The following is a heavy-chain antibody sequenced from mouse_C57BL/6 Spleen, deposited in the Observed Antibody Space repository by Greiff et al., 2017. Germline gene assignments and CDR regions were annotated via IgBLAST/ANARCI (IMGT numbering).Heavy chain of an antibody. D-gene: IGHD1-1*01. CDR3: ARSMWHYYYGSSYDAMDY. Sequence: EVQLQQSGAELVKPGASVKLSCTASGFNIKDYYMHWVKQRTEQGLEWIGRIDPGDGETKYAPKFQGKATITADTSSNTAYLQLSSLTSEDTAVYYFARSMWHYYYGSSYDAMDYWGQGTSVTVSS. CDR1: GFNIKDYY. V-gene: IGHV14-2*01. J-gene: IGHJ4*01. CDR2: IDPGDGET.